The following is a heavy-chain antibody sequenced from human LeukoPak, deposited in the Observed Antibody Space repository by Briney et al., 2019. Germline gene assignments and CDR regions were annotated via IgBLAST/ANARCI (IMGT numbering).Heavy chain of an antibody. CDR2: INAGNGNT. Sequence: ASVKVSCKASGYTFTSYAMHWVRQAPGQRLEWMGWINAGNGNTKYSQKFQGRVTITSDTSTSTTYMDLSSLRSEDTAVYYCARLKCSRTTCYHIEGGSHFDYWGQGTPVTVSS. CDR3: ARLKCSRTTCYHIEGGSHFDY. J-gene: IGHJ4*02. V-gene: IGHV1-3*01. D-gene: IGHD2-2*01. CDR1: GYTFTSYA.